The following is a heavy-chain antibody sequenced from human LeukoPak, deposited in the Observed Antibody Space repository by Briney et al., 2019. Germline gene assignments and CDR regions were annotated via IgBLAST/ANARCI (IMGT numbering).Heavy chain of an antibody. V-gene: IGHV3-23*01. CDR1: GFTFSTYA. J-gene: IGHJ4*02. CDR2: ISGSGGST. Sequence: GGSLRLSCAASGFTFSTYAMSWVRQAPGKGLEWVSGISGSGGSTYYADSVKGRFTISRDNSKNTLYLQMSSLRAEDTAVYFCXKVPRTATRDYWGQGTLVTVSS. D-gene: IGHD5-12*01. CDR3: XKVPRTATRDY.